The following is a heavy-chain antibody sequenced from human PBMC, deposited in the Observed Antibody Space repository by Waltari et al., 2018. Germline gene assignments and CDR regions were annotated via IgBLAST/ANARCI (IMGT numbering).Heavy chain of an antibody. J-gene: IGHJ4*02. CDR3: AADRGNGLYFDY. D-gene: IGHD2-15*01. V-gene: IGHV4-4*02. CDR2: IQPSGRT. Sequence: QVQLQESGPGLVKPSGTLSLTCVVSGASISSNYWWSWVRQSPGKGLEWIGQIQPSGRTYSTPSLQSRVSVSLDKSKNQFSLSLYFVTDADTAVYYCAADRGNGLYFDYWGQGTLVTVSS. CDR1: GASISSNYW.